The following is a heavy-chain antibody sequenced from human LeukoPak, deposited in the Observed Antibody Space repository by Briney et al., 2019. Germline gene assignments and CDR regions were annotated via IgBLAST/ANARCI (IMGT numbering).Heavy chain of an antibody. Sequence: PSETLSLTCTVSGDSISGNYWSWIRQPPGKGLEWIGYIYYSGSTNYNPSLKSRVTISVDTSNNHFSLRLSPVTAADTAVYYCAKHLTNAYYDMIWFDPWGQGTLVTVSS. CDR2: IYYSGST. J-gene: IGHJ5*02. CDR3: AKHLTNAYYDMIWFDP. CDR1: GDSISGNY. V-gene: IGHV4-59*01. D-gene: IGHD3-16*01.